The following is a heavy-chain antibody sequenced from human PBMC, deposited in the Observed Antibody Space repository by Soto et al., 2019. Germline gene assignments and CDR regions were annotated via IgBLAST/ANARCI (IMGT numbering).Heavy chain of an antibody. CDR1: GYIFTGYH. D-gene: IGHD3-9*01. Sequence: GASVKVSCKASGYIFTGYHIHWVRQAPGRGLEWMGWINPNSGDTEYAQNFQGRVTMTRDTSLNLVYMEMSGLMSDGTAVYYCARDARGTRGFDEMDIWGQGTTVTVSS. CDR2: INPNSGDT. CDR3: ARDARGTRGFDEMDI. J-gene: IGHJ6*02. V-gene: IGHV1-2*02.